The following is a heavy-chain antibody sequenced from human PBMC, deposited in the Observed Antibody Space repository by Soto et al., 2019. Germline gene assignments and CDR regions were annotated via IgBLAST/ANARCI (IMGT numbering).Heavy chain of an antibody. D-gene: IGHD7-27*01. V-gene: IGHV4-59*01. J-gene: IGHJ6*02. CDR3: ARAGVTGAVTDSYYYYYYGMDV. CDR1: GGSISIYY. CDR2: IYYSGST. Sequence: PSETLSLTCTVSGGSISIYYWSWIRQPPGKGLEWIGYIYYSGSTNYNPSLKSRVTISVDTSKNQFSLKLSSVTAADTAVYYCARAGVTGAVTDSYYYYYYGMDVWGQGTTVTVSS.